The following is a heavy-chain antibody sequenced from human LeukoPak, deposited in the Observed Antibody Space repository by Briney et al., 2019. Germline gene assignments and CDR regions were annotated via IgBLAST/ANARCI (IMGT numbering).Heavy chain of an antibody. Sequence: SVTVSFKASGGTFSSYAISWVRQAPGQGLEWMGGIIPIFGTANYDQKFQGRVTITTDQATSPAYMELSSLRSEDTAVYYCARAALGGVSSGMGYWGQGTLVTVSS. CDR3: ARAALGGVSSGMGY. V-gene: IGHV1-69*05. D-gene: IGHD3-22*01. CDR2: IIPIFGTA. J-gene: IGHJ4*02. CDR1: GGTFSSYA.